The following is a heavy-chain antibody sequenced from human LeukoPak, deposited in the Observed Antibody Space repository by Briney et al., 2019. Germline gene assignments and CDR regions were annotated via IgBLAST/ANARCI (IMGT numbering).Heavy chain of an antibody. CDR3: ARDRGHCSSTSCYYGGYYYYYMDV. V-gene: IGHV1-46*01. Sequence: GSVKVSCKASGYTFTSYYMHWVRQAPGQGLEWMGIINPSGGSTSYAQKFQGRVTMTRDMSTSTVYMELSSLRSEDTAVYYCARDRGHCSSTSCYYGGYYYYYMDVWGKGTTVTVSS. D-gene: IGHD2-2*01. CDR2: INPSGGST. CDR1: GYTFTSYY. J-gene: IGHJ6*03.